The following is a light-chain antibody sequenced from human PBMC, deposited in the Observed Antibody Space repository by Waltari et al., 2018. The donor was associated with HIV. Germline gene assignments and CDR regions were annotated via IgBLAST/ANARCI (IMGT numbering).Light chain of an antibody. J-gene: IGKJ3*01. CDR2: GAF. CDR3: QHYNKGLRSFT. Sequence: EIVLTQSPATLSVSPGEGATLSCRASQSVGNNLAWYQQKPGLAPRLLIYGAFTRATGIPTRFSGSGSETEFTLTISSLQSEDFAVYYCQHYNKGLRSFTFGPGTKVDI. V-gene: IGKV3D-15*01. CDR1: QSVGNN.